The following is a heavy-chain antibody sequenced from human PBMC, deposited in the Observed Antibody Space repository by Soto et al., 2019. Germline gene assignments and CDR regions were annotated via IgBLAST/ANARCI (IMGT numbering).Heavy chain of an antibody. Sequence: QVQLVESGGGVVQPGRSLRLSCAASGFTFSSYGMHWVRQAPGKGLEWVAVISYDGSNKYYADSVKGRFTISRDNSKNTLYLQMNSLRAEDTAVYYCAKMGDCSSTSCYDVATLEGIIDYWGPGTLVTVSS. D-gene: IGHD2-2*01. CDR3: AKMGDCSSTSCYDVATLEGIIDY. CDR1: GFTFSSYG. CDR2: ISYDGSNK. V-gene: IGHV3-30*18. J-gene: IGHJ4*02.